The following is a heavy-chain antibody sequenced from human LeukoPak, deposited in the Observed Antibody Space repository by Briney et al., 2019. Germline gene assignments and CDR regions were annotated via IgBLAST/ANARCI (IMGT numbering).Heavy chain of an antibody. V-gene: IGHV3-23*01. CDR3: AKDAPGIAVAGTGWFDP. CDR1: GFTFSSYA. Sequence: PGGSLRLSCAASGFTFSSYAMSCVRQAPGKGLEWVSAISGSGGSTYYADSVKGRFTISRDNSKNTLYLQMNSLRAEDTAVYYCAKDAPGIAVAGTGWFDPWGQGTLVTVSS. J-gene: IGHJ5*02. D-gene: IGHD6-19*01. CDR2: ISGSGGST.